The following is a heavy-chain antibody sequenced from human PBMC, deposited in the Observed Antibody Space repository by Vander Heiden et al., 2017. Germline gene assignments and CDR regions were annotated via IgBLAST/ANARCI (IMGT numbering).Heavy chain of an antibody. Sequence: EVQLVESGGGLVKPGGSLRVSCEGSGFTFNNAWMNGVRQAPGKGREWVGRIKSKTDGETTDYAAPVKGRFTVSRDDSKNTLYLQMNSLKTEDTAVYYCTTDPNSSAYYYYYYGMHVWGQGTTVTVSS. CDR2: IKSKTDGETT. V-gene: IGHV3-15*07. D-gene: IGHD3-22*01. J-gene: IGHJ6*02. CDR3: TTDPNSSAYYYYYYGMHV. CDR1: GFTFNNAW.